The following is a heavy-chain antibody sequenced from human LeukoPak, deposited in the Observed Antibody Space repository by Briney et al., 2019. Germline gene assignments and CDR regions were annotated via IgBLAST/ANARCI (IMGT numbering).Heavy chain of an antibody. Sequence: PGGSLRLSCAASGFTFSSYAMSWVRQAPGKGLEWVANIKQDGSEKYYVDSVKGRFTISRDNAKNSLYLQMNSLRAEDTAVYYCARDFKADYYYYGMDVWGQGTTVTVSS. CDR1: GFTFSSYA. V-gene: IGHV3-7*03. J-gene: IGHJ6*02. CDR2: IKQDGSEK. CDR3: ARDFKADYYYYGMDV.